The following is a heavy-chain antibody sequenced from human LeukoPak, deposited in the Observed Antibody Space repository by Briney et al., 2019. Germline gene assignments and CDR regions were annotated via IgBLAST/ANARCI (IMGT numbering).Heavy chain of an antibody. V-gene: IGHV1-2*02. D-gene: IGHD3-16*01. Sequence: GASVKVSCKASGYTFTGYYMHWVRQAPGQGLEWVGWINPKNGGSNYAQKFQGRVTMTRDRSISTAYMELSRLTSDDTAVYYCARASFWESPINWSAPWGQGTLVNVSS. CDR1: GYTFTGYY. CDR3: ARASFWESPINWSAP. J-gene: IGHJ5*02. CDR2: INPKNGGS.